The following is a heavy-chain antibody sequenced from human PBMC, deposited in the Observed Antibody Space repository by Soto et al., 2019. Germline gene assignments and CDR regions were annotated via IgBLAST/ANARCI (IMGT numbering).Heavy chain of an antibody. CDR2: VYRVGST. Sequence: GGSLRLSCAASGLTVSRSYMSWVRQAPGKGLEWVSIVYRVGSTYYADSVKGRFTISRDSSKNTLYLQMNSLRAEDTAVYYCARGSYCGGGCYGAAFDIWGQGTMVTVSS. J-gene: IGHJ3*02. V-gene: IGHV3-53*01. CDR1: GLTVSRSY. CDR3: ARGSYCGGGCYGAAFDI. D-gene: IGHD2-21*02.